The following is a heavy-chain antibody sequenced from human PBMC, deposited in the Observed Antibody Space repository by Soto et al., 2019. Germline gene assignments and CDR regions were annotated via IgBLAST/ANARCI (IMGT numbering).Heavy chain of an antibody. CDR3: ARRDCSGGSCRIDY. Sequence: SETLSLTCTVSGGSISSYYWSWIRQPPGKGLEWIGYIYYSGSTNYNPSLKSRVTISVDTSKNRFSLKLSSVTAADTAVYYCARRDCSGGSCRIDYWGQGTLVTVSS. V-gene: IGHV4-59*08. J-gene: IGHJ4*02. D-gene: IGHD2-15*01. CDR1: GGSISSYY. CDR2: IYYSGST.